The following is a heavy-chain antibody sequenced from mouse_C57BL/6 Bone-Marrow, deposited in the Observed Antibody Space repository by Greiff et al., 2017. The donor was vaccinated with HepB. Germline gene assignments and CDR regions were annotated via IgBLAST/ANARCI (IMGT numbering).Heavy chain of an antibody. Sequence: EVQVVESGGDLVKPGGSLKLSCAASGFTFSSYGMSWVRQTPDKRLEWVATISSGGSYTYYPDSVKGRFTISRDNAKNTLYLQMSSLKSEDTAMYYCARRGDGYHYFDYWGQGTTLTVSS. D-gene: IGHD2-3*01. CDR2: ISSGGSYT. CDR3: ARRGDGYHYFDY. CDR1: GFTFSSYG. J-gene: IGHJ2*01. V-gene: IGHV5-6*01.